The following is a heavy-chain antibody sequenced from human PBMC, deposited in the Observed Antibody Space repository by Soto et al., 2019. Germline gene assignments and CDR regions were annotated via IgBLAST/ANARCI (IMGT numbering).Heavy chain of an antibody. D-gene: IGHD3-22*01. CDR3: ARGSGDSSGYSFDY. CDR2: IYSGGST. CDR1: GFTVSSNY. V-gene: IGHV3-53*01. Sequence: GGSLRLSCAASGFTVSSNYMSWVRQAPGKGLEWVSVIYSGGSTYYADSVKGRFTITRDNSKNTLYLQMNSLRADDTAVYYCARGSGDSSGYSFDYWGQGTLVTVSS. J-gene: IGHJ4*02.